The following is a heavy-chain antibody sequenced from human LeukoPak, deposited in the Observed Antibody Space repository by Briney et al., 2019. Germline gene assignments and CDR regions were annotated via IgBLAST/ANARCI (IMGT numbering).Heavy chain of an antibody. CDR1: GFTFSSYA. Sequence: GGSLRLSCAASGFTFSSYAMSWVRQAPGKGLEWVSAISGSGGSTYYADSVKGRFTISRDNSKNTLYLQMNSLRAEDTAVYYCARWDAYCSGGTCYFGGFAFDIWGQGTMVTVSS. D-gene: IGHD2-15*01. J-gene: IGHJ3*02. CDR2: ISGSGGST. V-gene: IGHV3-23*01. CDR3: ARWDAYCSGGTCYFGGFAFDI.